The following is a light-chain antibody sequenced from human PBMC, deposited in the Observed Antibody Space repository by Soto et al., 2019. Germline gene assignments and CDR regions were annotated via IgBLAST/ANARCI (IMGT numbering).Light chain of an antibody. J-gene: IGKJ5*01. V-gene: IGKV3-20*01. CDR3: QQYGGSPRIT. Sequence: IVLTQSPGTLSLSPGEGATLSCRTSRIVSNNYLAWYQQKPGQAPSLVVFGASNRAPDIPDRFSGSGSGTDFTHIINRLEPEDVAIYYCQQYGGSPRITFGQGTRLEIK. CDR1: RIVSNNY. CDR2: GAS.